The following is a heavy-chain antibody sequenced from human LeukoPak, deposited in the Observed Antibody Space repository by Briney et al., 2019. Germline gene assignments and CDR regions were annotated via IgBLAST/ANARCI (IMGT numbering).Heavy chain of an antibody. CDR3: ARGDYDSSGYYFPFDY. D-gene: IGHD3-22*01. CDR1: GSTFKSYT. CDR2: IIPILGIA. Sequence: SIKVSWKAFGSTFKSYTIRLVRQAPGKRPELMGKIIPILGIANYAQKFQGRVTITADKSTSTAYMELSSLRSEDTAVYYCARGDYDSSGYYFPFDYWGQGTLVTVSS. V-gene: IGHV1-69*02. J-gene: IGHJ4*02.